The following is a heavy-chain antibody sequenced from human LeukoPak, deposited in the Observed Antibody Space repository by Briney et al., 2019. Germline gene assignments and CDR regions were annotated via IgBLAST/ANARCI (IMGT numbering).Heavy chain of an antibody. Sequence: SESLSLTCAVYGVSFSGYYWSWIRQPPGKGLEWIGEINHSGSTNYNPSLKSRVTISVDTSKNQFSLKLSSVTAADTAVYYCAREDRIYSSSSSRGMDVWGQGTTVTVSS. CDR1: GVSFSGYY. V-gene: IGHV4-34*01. CDR3: AREDRIYSSSSSRGMDV. J-gene: IGHJ6*02. CDR2: INHSGST. D-gene: IGHD6-13*01.